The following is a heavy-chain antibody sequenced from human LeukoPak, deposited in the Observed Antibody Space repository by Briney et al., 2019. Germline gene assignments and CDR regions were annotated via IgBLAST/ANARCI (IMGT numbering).Heavy chain of an antibody. V-gene: IGHV7-4-1*02. CDR2: INTNTGNP. J-gene: IGHJ4*02. Sequence: ASVKVSCKASGYTFTRYAMNWVRQAPGQGLEWMGWINTNTGNPTYAQGFTGRFVFSLDTSVSTAYLLISSLKAEDTAVYYCARLVSLEQSPFDYWGQGTLVTVSS. CDR1: GYTFTRYA. CDR3: ARLVSLEQSPFDY. D-gene: IGHD6-19*01.